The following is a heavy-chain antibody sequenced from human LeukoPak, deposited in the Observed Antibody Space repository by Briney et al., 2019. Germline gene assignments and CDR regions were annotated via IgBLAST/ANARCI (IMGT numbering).Heavy chain of an antibody. J-gene: IGHJ3*02. CDR2: FNPNSGET. Sequence: ASVKVSCKASGYIFTDYYIHWVRQAPGQGLEGMGWFNPNSGETNYAQKFQGRVTMTRDTSFSTAYMELTKLRSDDTALYYCARDVSDILTGANAFHIWGQGTMVTVSS. CDR3: ARDVSDILTGANAFHI. D-gene: IGHD3-9*01. CDR1: GYIFTDYY. V-gene: IGHV1-2*02.